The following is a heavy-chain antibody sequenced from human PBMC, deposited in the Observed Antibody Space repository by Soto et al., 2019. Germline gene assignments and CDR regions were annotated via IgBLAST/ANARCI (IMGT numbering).Heavy chain of an antibody. CDR3: ARVRLLTGYYAFDI. CDR2: IYTSGST. J-gene: IGHJ3*02. CDR1: GGSISSYY. Sequence: SETLSLTCTVSGGSISSYYWSWIRQPAGKGLEWIGRIYTSGSTNYNPSLKSRVTMSVDTSKNQFSLKLSSVTAADTAVYYCARVRLLTGYYAFDIWGQGTMVTVSS. V-gene: IGHV4-4*07. D-gene: IGHD3-9*01.